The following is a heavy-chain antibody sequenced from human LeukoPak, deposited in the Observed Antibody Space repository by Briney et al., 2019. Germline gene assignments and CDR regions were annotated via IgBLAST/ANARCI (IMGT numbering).Heavy chain of an antibody. CDR2: INPNSGGT. Sequence: ASVKVSCKASGYTFTGYYMHWVRQAPGQGLEWMGWINPNSGGTNYAQKFQGRVTMTRDTSIGTAYMELSRLRSDDTAVYYCARGGSGWYFNTDYWGQGTLVTVSS. V-gene: IGHV1-2*02. D-gene: IGHD6-19*01. CDR3: ARGGSGWYFNTDY. J-gene: IGHJ4*02. CDR1: GYTFTGYY.